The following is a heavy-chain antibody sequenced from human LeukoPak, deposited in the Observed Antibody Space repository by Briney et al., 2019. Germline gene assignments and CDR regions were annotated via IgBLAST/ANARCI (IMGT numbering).Heavy chain of an antibody. CDR3: ARTEYYFDH. V-gene: IGHV4-59*01. CDR1: SGSISSYY. CDR2: IYYSGSS. J-gene: IGHJ4*02. D-gene: IGHD3-10*01. Sequence: KPSETLSLTCIVSSGSISSYYWSWIRQAPGKGLEWIGYIYYSGSSNYNPSFKSRVTMSVDTSKKQFSLRVSSVTAADTAVYYCARTEYYFDHWGQGTLVTVSS.